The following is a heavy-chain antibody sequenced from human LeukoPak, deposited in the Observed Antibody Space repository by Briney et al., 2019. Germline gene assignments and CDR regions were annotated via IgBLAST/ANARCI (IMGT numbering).Heavy chain of an antibody. J-gene: IGHJ6*02. CDR2: TSIISSTI. V-gene: IGHV3-48*02. CDR3: ARELGYCSGTSCYVHHSGMDA. D-gene: IGHD2-2*01. CDR1: GFTFTSYS. Sequence: GESLRLSCAASGFTFTSYSMNWVRQAPGKGLEWVSYTSIISSTIYYADSVKGRITISRDNAKNSLYLQMNSLRDEDTAVYYCARELGYCSGTSCYVHHSGMDAWGQGTTVTASS.